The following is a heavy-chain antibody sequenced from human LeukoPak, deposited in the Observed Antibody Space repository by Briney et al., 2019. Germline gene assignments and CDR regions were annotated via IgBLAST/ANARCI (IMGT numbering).Heavy chain of an antibody. J-gene: IGHJ4*02. V-gene: IGHV1-18*04. D-gene: IGHD3-9*01. Sequence: ASVKVSCKASGYTFTSYGISWVRQAPGQGLEWMGWISAYNGNTNYAQKLQGRVTMTTDTSTSTAYMELRSLRSDDTAVYYCARAFDFLTGYPNYFDYWGQGTLVTVSS. CDR3: ARAFDFLTGYPNYFDY. CDR2: ISAYNGNT. CDR1: GYTFTSYG.